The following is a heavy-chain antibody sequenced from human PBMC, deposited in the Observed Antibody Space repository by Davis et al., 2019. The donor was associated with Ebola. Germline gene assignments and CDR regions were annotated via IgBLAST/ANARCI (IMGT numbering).Heavy chain of an antibody. CDR2: IIPIFGTA. Sequence: SVKVSCKASGGTFSSYAISWVRQAPGQGLEWMGGIIPIFGTANYAQKFQGRVTITADESTSTAYMELSSLRSEDTAVYYCARDHEYYDFWSTGNYYYMDVWGKGTTVTVSS. CDR3: ARDHEYYDFWSTGNYYYMDV. D-gene: IGHD3-3*01. V-gene: IGHV1-69*13. J-gene: IGHJ6*03. CDR1: GGTFSSYA.